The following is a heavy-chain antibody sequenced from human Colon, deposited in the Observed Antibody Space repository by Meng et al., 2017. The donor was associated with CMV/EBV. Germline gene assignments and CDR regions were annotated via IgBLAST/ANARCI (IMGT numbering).Heavy chain of an antibody. CDR3: ARGVYISIWYVAPDY. CDR2: ISAYNGNT. Sequence: QVKLVQCGAEMKKPGASGKVSCKASGYTFSNYGISWLRQAPGQGLEWMGWISAYNGNTNYAQNFQGRLTVTTDTSTNTAYMELTRLRSDDTAVYFCARGVYISIWYVAPDYWCQGTLVTVSS. V-gene: IGHV1-18*01. D-gene: IGHD6-13*01. J-gene: IGHJ4*02. CDR1: GYTFSNYG.